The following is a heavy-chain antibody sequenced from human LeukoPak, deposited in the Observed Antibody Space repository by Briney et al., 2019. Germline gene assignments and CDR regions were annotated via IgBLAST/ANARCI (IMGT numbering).Heavy chain of an antibody. CDR1: GFTVSNTY. CDR2: IYSGGGT. CDR3: ATLTKYYDILTGYIPFDY. J-gene: IGHJ4*02. V-gene: IGHV3-66*01. D-gene: IGHD3-9*01. Sequence: PGGSLRLSCAASGFTVSNTYMTWVRQAPGKGLEWVSVIYSGGGTYYPDSVKGRFTISRDNSKNTLYLQMNSLRAEDTAVYYCATLTKYYDILTGYIPFDYWGQGTLVTVSP.